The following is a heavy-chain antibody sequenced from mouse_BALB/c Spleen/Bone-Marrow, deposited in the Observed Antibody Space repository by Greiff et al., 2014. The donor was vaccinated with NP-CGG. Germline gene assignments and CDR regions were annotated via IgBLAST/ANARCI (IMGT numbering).Heavy chain of an antibody. V-gene: IGHV1-82*01. D-gene: IGHD5-5*01. CDR1: GYAFSSSW. CDR2: IYPGDGDT. Sequence: VQLQESGPELVKPGASVKISCKASGYAFSSSWMNWVKQRPGQGLEWIGRIYPGDGDTNYNGKFKGKATLTADKSSSTAYMQLSSLTSVDSAVYFCARHYLCYFDYWGQGTTLTVSS. J-gene: IGHJ2*01. CDR3: ARHYLCYFDY.